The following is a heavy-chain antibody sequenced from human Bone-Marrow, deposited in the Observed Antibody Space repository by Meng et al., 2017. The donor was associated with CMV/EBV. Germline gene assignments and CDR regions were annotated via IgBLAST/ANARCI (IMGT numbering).Heavy chain of an antibody. CDR2: IYYSGNT. D-gene: IGHD2-8*02. CDR1: GGSIGNGDYY. CDR3: ARVESTAGAEYVQN. V-gene: IGHV4-30-4*01. J-gene: IGHJ1*01. Sequence: SGGSIGNGDYYWSWIRQPPGKGLEWIGYIYYSGNTYYNPSLKSRVTISVDTSKNQISLKLSSVTAADTAVYYCARVESTAGAEYVQNWGQGTLVTVSS.